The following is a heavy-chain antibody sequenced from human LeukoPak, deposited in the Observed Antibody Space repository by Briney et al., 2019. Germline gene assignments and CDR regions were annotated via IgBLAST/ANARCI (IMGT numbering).Heavy chain of an antibody. Sequence: PGGSLRLSCAASAFTFSSYGMRWVRQAPGKGLEWVLVIYSGGSTYYADSVKGRFTISRDNSKSTLYLQMNSLRAEDTAVYYCARALSSRGWYYFDYWGQGTLVTVSS. J-gene: IGHJ4*02. D-gene: IGHD6-13*01. CDR1: AFTFSSYG. CDR2: IYSGGST. V-gene: IGHV3-53*01. CDR3: ARALSSRGWYYFDY.